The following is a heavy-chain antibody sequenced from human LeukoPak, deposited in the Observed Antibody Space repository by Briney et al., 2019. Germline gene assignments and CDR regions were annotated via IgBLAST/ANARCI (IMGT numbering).Heavy chain of an antibody. V-gene: IGHV1-69*13. J-gene: IGHJ4*02. CDR3: ARCSTVAYYFDY. CDR1: GGRFRRYA. D-gene: IGHD2-2*01. Sequence: SVKVSCKASGGRFRRYALRWVRQAPGQGLEWMGGIIPIFGTANYAQQFQGRVTITADESTSTAYMELSSLRTEDTAVGYCARCSTVAYYFDYWGQGTLVTVSS. CDR2: IIPIFGTA.